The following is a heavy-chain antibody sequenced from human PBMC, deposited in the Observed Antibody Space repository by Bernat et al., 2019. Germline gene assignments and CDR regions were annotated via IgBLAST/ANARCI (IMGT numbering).Heavy chain of an antibody. D-gene: IGHD2-2*01. CDR3: ARLGGTSLVWGYYDYMDV. Sequence: QLQLQESGPGLVKPSETLSLTCTVSGGSISSSSYYWGWIRQPPGKGLEWIGSIYYSGSTYYNPSLKSRVTISVDTSKNQFSLKLSSVTAADMAVYYCARLGGTSLVWGYYDYMDVWGKGTTVTVSS. CDR1: GGSISSSSYY. V-gene: IGHV4-39*01. CDR2: IYYSGST. J-gene: IGHJ6*03.